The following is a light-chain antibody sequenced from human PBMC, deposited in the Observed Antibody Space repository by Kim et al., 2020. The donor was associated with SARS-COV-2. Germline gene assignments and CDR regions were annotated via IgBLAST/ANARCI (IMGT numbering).Light chain of an antibody. Sequence: EIVMTQSPATLSVSPGERATLSCRASQSVSRNLAWYQQKPGQAPRLLIYGASTRATGIPARFSGSGSGTDFTLTISSLQSEDFAVYYCQQYNNWPPLTFGGGTKVGIK. J-gene: IGKJ4*01. CDR1: QSVSRN. V-gene: IGKV3-15*01. CDR3: QQYNNWPPLT. CDR2: GAS.